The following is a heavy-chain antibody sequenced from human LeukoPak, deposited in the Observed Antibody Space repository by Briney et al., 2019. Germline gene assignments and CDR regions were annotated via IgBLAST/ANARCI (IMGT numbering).Heavy chain of an antibody. V-gene: IGHV4-30-4*08. D-gene: IGHD5-18*01. J-gene: IGHJ3*02. CDR2: IYYSGST. CDR3: ARDGTQRGYSYAFDI. CDR1: GGSISSGDYY. Sequence: SQTLSLTCTVSGGSISSGDYYWSWIRQPPGKGLEWIAYIYYSGSTYYNPSLKSRVTISVDTSKNQFSLKLSSVTAADTAVYYCARDGTQRGYSYAFDIWGQGTMVTVSS.